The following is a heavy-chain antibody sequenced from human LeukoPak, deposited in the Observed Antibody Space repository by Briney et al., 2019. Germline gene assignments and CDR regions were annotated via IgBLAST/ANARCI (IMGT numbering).Heavy chain of an antibody. CDR1: EVTFRNYA. V-gene: IGHV3-30-3*01. J-gene: IGHJ4*02. CDR3: ARVFSSSGAMGTDY. Sequence: GGSLRLSCAASEVTFRNYAVHWVRQVPGKGLQWVAVISYDGNTIHYADSVKGRFIISRDTSKNTLYLQMNSLRAEDTAVYYCARVFSSSGAMGTDYWGQGTLVTVSS. D-gene: IGHD6-19*01. CDR2: ISYDGNTI.